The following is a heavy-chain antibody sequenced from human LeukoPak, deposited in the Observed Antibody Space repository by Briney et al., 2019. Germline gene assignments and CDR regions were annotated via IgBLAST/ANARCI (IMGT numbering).Heavy chain of an antibody. CDR1: GFTFSSYW. CDR3: ARAVLDILTGYEHFDY. V-gene: IGHV3-7*01. J-gene: IGHJ4*02. D-gene: IGHD3-9*01. CDR2: IKQDGSEK. Sequence: GGSLRLSCAASGFTFSSYWMSWVRQAPGKGLEWVANIKQDGSEKYYVDSVKGRFTISRDNAKSSLYLQMNSLRAEDTAVYYCARAVLDILTGYEHFDYWGQGTLVTVSS.